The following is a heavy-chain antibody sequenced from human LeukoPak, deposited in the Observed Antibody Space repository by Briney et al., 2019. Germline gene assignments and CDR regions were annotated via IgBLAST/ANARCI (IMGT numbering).Heavy chain of an antibody. CDR2: ISSSSSYI. V-gene: IGHV3-21*01. CDR3: AARTTRDAFDI. Sequence: PGGSLRLSCAASGFTVSSNYMSWVRQAPGKGLEWVSSISSSSSYIYYADSVKGRFTISRDNAKNSLYLQMNSLRAEDTAVYYCAARTTRDAFDIWGQGTMVTVSS. J-gene: IGHJ3*02. CDR1: GFTVSSNY. D-gene: IGHD1-7*01.